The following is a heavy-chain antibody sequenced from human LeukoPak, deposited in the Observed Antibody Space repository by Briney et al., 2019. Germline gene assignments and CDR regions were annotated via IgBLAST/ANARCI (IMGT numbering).Heavy chain of an antibody. V-gene: IGHV1-2*02. CDR3: ARPLDEYSGYDRAFDY. D-gene: IGHD5-12*01. Sequence: GASVKVSCKASGYIFTDYYMYWVRQAPGQGLEWMGWINPNSGDTNYAQKFQGRVTMTRDTSITTAYMELRRLRSDDTAVYYCARPLDEYSGYDRAFDYWGQGTLVTVSS. J-gene: IGHJ4*02. CDR1: GYIFTDYY. CDR2: INPNSGDT.